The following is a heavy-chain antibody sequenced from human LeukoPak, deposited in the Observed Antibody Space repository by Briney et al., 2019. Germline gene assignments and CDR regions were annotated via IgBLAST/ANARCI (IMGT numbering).Heavy chain of an antibody. Sequence: GGSLRLSCAASGFTFRSYWMHWVRQAPGEGLVWVSRINSDGSTTAYADSVKGRFTISRDNAENTLYLQMNSLRAEDTAVYYCTRDSGTGSAWYPFDYWGQGTLVTVSS. CDR3: TRDSGTGSAWYPFDY. D-gene: IGHD6-19*01. CDR2: INSDGSTT. CDR1: GFTFRSYW. J-gene: IGHJ4*02. V-gene: IGHV3-74*03.